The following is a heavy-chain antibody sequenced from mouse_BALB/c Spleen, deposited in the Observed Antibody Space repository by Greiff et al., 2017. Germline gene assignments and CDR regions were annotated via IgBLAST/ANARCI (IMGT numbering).Heavy chain of an antibody. CDR2: ISTYYGDA. J-gene: IGHJ2*01. V-gene: IGHV1S137*01. CDR3: ARPGSSYGYFDY. Sequence: QVQLQQSGAELVRPGVSVKISCKGSGYTFTDYAMHWVKQSHAQSLEWIGVISTYYGDASYNQKFKGKATLTVDKSSSTAYMELARLTSEDSAIYYCARPGSSYGYFDYWGQGTTLTVSA. D-gene: IGHD1-1*01. CDR1: GYTFTDYA.